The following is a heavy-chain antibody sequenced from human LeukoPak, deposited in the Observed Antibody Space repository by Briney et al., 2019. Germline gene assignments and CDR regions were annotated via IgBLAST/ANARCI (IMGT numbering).Heavy chain of an antibody. V-gene: IGHV4-39*07. J-gene: IGHJ5*02. CDR2: IYYSGST. CDR1: GGSISTSSYY. CDR3: ARGHRRFDP. Sequence: PSETLSLTCTVSGGSISTSSYYWGWIRQPPGKGLEWIGSIYYSGSTYCNPSLKSRVTISVDTSKNQFSLKLSSVTAADTAVYYCARGHRRFDPWGQGTLVTVSS.